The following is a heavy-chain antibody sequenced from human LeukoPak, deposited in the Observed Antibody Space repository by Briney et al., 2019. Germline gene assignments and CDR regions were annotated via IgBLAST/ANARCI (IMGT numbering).Heavy chain of an antibody. CDR3: ARDLRGAAAGTRLP. D-gene: IGHD6-13*01. CDR2: ISSSGSTI. J-gene: IGHJ5*02. Sequence: PGGSLRLSCAASGFTFSDYYMSWIRQAPGKGLEWVSYISSSGSTIHYADSVKGRFTISRDNAKNSLYLQMNSLRAEDTAVYYCARDLRGAAAGTRLPWGQGTLVTVSS. CDR1: GFTFSDYY. V-gene: IGHV3-11*04.